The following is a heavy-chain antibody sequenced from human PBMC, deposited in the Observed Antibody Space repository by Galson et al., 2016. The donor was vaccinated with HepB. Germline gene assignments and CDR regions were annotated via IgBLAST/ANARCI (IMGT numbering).Heavy chain of an antibody. CDR1: SDPVTSGTYY. V-gene: IGHV4-61*01. CDR3: ARDEGFYNGMDV. D-gene: IGHD2-2*02. CDR2: IHDSGNT. Sequence: SETLSLTCTVSSDPVTSGTYYWSWVRQSPGKGLDWIGYIHDSGNTNYNPSIKSRVTISRDTSKNQFFLELTSVTAADTAVYHCARDEGFYNGMDVWGQGTTVTVAS. J-gene: IGHJ6*02.